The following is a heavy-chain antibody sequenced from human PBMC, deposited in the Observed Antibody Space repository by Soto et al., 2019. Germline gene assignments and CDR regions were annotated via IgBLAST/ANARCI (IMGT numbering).Heavy chain of an antibody. CDR2: ISSSSSYI. D-gene: IGHD1-26*01. CDR1: GFTFSSYS. CDR3: ARGVGATALGYYYGMDV. Sequence: GGSLRLSCAASGFTFSSYSMNWVRQAPGKGLGWVSSISSSSSYIYYADSVKGRFTISRDNAKNSLYLQMNSLRAEDTAVYYCARGVGATALGYYYGMDVWGQGTTVTVSS. J-gene: IGHJ6*02. V-gene: IGHV3-21*01.